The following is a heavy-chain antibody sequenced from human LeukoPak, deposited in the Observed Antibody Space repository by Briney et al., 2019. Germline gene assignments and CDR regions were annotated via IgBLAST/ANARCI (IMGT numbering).Heavy chain of an antibody. CDR2: INPNSGGT. V-gene: IGHV1-2*02. Sequence: VASVTVSCKASGYTFTGYYMHWVRQAPGQGLEWMGWINPNSGGTNYAQKFQGRVTMTRDTSISTAYMELSRLRSDDTAVYYCARERKEREDWRGLNWFDPWGQGTLVTVSS. D-gene: IGHD3-9*01. CDR3: ARERKEREDWRGLNWFDP. CDR1: GYTFTGYY. J-gene: IGHJ5*02.